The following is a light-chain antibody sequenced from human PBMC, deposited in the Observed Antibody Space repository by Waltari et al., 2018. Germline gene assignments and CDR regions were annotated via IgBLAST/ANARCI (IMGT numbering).Light chain of an antibody. CDR3: ATXDSRPSRXVA. CDR1: SXNIGENY. V-gene: IGLV1-51*01. CDR2: DNK. Sequence: QSVLTQPPSLSAAPGXKVVISCSGGSXNIGENYVAWYQQRPGAAPKLLIYDNKERPSGIPDRFLGSKSGTSATLVITGLQTGXXADYYCATXDSRPSRXVAFXGGTKLSVL. J-gene: IGLJ3*02.